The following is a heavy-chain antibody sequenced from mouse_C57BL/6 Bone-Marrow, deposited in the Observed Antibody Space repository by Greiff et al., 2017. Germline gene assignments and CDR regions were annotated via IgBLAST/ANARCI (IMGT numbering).Heavy chain of an antibody. Sequence: EAKVVESGEGLVKPGGSLKLSCAASGFTYSSYAMSWVRQTPEKRLEWVAYISSGGDYIYYADTVKGRFTISRDNARNTLYLQMSSLKSEDTAMYYCTRDPLSSYAMDYWGQGTSVTVSS. D-gene: IGHD1-1*01. V-gene: IGHV5-9-1*02. CDR3: TRDPLSSYAMDY. CDR2: ISSGGDYI. J-gene: IGHJ4*01. CDR1: GFTYSSYA.